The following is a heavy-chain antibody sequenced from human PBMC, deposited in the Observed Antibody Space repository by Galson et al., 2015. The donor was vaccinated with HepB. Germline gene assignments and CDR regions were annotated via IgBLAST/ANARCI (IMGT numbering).Heavy chain of an antibody. Sequence: SLRLSCAASAFTFSSFTMHWVRQAPGTGLEWVAAVSPDGRNTYYTDSGKGRVTISRDNSENTLYLQMNSLRPEDTAVYHCARKATVTEHYQWFDPWGQGTLVTVSS. J-gene: IGHJ5*02. CDR2: VSPDGRNT. CDR1: AFTFSSFT. D-gene: IGHD4-17*01. CDR3: ARKATVTEHYQWFDP. V-gene: IGHV3-30*04.